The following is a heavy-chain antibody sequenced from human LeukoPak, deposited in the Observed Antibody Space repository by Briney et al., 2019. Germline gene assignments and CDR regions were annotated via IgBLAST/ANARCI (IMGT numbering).Heavy chain of an antibody. D-gene: IGHD2-15*01. CDR2: INPNSGGT. J-gene: IGHJ4*02. CDR3: AIFLGYCSGGSCYVDY. CDR1: GYTFTGYY. Sequence: ASVKVSCKASGYTFTGYYMHWVRQAPGQGLEWMGWINPNSGGTNYAQKFQGWVTMTRDTSISTAYMELSRLRSDDTAVYYCAIFLGYCSGGSCYVDYWGQGTLVTVSS. V-gene: IGHV1-2*04.